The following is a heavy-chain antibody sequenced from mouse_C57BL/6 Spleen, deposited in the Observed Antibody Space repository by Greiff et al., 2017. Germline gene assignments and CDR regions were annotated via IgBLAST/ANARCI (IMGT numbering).Heavy chain of an antibody. CDR1: GYAFSSSW. J-gene: IGHJ4*01. CDR2: IYPGDGDT. Sequence: QVQLQQSGPELVKPGASVKISCKASGYAFSSSWMNWVKQRPGKGLEWIGRIYPGDGDTNYNGKFKGKATLTADNSSSPAYMQLSSLTSEYSAVYFCARDTTVVATRADYWGQGTSVTVSS. CDR3: ARDTTVVATRADY. V-gene: IGHV1-82*01. D-gene: IGHD1-1*01.